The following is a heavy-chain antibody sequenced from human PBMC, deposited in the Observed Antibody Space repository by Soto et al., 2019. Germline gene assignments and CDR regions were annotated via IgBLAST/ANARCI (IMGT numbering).Heavy chain of an antibody. D-gene: IGHD6-6*01. V-gene: IGHV4-34*01. CDR3: ARAEYSSSPDEIYYYYYYMDV. Sequence: SETLCVTCAVDGGSFSGYDWSWIRQNPGKGLEWIGEINHSGSTNYNPSLKSRVTISVDTSKNQFSLKLSSVTAAGTAVYYCARAEYSSSPDEIYYYYYYMDVWGKGTTVTVSS. CDR2: INHSGST. J-gene: IGHJ6*03. CDR1: GGSFSGYD.